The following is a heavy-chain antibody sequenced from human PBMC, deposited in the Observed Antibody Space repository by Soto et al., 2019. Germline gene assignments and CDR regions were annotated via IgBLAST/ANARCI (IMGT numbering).Heavy chain of an antibody. D-gene: IGHD5-18*01. J-gene: IGHJ4*02. Sequence: PSETLSLTCTVSGGSISSSSYYWGWIRQPPGKGLEWIGSIYYSGSTYYNPSLKSRVTISVDTSKNQFSLKLSSVTAADTAVYYCARFWLREDRGYSYGGGFDYWGQGTLITVSS. CDR1: GGSISSSSYY. CDR3: ARFWLREDRGYSYGGGFDY. V-gene: IGHV4-39*01. CDR2: IYYSGST.